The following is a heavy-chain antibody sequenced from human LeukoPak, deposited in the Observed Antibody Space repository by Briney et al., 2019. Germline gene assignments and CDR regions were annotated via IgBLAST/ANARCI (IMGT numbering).Heavy chain of an antibody. V-gene: IGHV3-49*04. J-gene: IGHJ6*03. CDR2: IRSKAYGGTT. D-gene: IGHD3-22*01. CDR1: GFTFGDYA. Sequence: GGSLRLSCTASGFTFGDYAMSWVRQAPGKGLEWVGFIRSKAYGGTTEYAASVKGRFTISRDDSKSIAYLQMNSLKTEDTAVYYCTRGQSGYYSYYYYYMDVWGKGTTVTVSS. CDR3: TRGQSGYYSYYYYYMDV.